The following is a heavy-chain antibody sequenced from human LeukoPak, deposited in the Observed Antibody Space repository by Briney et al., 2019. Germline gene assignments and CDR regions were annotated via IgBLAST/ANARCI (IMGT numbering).Heavy chain of an antibody. CDR1: GFTFSSYA. CDR3: AKDWAVVVVAARYFDY. J-gene: IGHJ4*02. CDR2: ISGSGGST. V-gene: IGHV3-23*01. Sequence: GGSLRPSCAASGFTFSSYAMSWVRQAPGKGLEWVSAISGSGGSTYYADSVKGRFTISRDNSKNTLYLQMNSLRAEDTAVYYCAKDWAVVVVAARYFDYWGQGTLVTVSS. D-gene: IGHD2-15*01.